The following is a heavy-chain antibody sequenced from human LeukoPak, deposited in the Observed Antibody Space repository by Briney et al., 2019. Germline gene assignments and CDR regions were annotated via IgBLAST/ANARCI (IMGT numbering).Heavy chain of an antibody. CDR3: AKRSSGWYYFDY. CDR2: ISWNSGSI. J-gene: IGHJ4*02. CDR1: GFTFDDYA. Sequence: GRSLRLSCAASGFTFDDYAMHWVRQAPGKGLEWVSGISWNSGSIGYADSVKGRFTISRDNAKNSLYLQMNSLTAEDTALYYCAKRSSGWYYFDYWGQGTLVTVSS. D-gene: IGHD6-19*01. V-gene: IGHV3-9*01.